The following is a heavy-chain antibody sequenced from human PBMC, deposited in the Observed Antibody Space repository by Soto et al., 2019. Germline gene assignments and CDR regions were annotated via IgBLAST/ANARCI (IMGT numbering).Heavy chain of an antibody. Sequence: EVQLVESGGGLVQPGGSLRLSCAASGFTFSSYWMSWVRQAPGKGLEWVANIKQDGSEKYYVDSVKGRFTISRDNAENSLYLQMNSLRAEDTAGYYCARDRFTYSSSSYYYYYYLDVWGKGTTVTVSS. CDR2: IKQDGSEK. D-gene: IGHD6-6*01. V-gene: IGHV3-7*01. CDR3: ARDRFTYSSSSYYYYYYLDV. CDR1: GFTFSSYW. J-gene: IGHJ6*03.